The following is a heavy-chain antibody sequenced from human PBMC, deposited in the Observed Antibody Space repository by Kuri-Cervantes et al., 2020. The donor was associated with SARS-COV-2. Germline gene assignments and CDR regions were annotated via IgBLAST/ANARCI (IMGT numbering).Heavy chain of an antibody. Sequence: GSLRLSCAVYGGSFSGYYWSWIRQPPGKGLEWIGEINHSGSTNYNPSLKSRVTISVDTSKNQFSLKLSSVTAADTAAYYCARISAVPAAKRTYYFDYWGQGTLVTVSS. CDR3: ARISAVPAAKRTYYFDY. CDR1: GGSFSGYY. D-gene: IGHD2-2*01. V-gene: IGHV4-34*01. J-gene: IGHJ4*02. CDR2: INHSGST.